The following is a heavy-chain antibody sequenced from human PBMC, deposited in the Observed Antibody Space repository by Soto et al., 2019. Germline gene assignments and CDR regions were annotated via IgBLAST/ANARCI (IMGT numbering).Heavy chain of an antibody. CDR1: GYNFTHYW. Sequence: EVQLVQSGAVVKKPGESLKISCKGSGYNFTHYWIGWVRQMPGKGLEWMGVIYPDDSDARYSPSFQGQVTFSADKSISTSYLHWRSLKASDTAMYYCVRPATILLTSDYWGQGTLVTVSS. V-gene: IGHV5-51*01. CDR3: VRPATILLTSDY. CDR2: IYPDDSDA. J-gene: IGHJ4*02.